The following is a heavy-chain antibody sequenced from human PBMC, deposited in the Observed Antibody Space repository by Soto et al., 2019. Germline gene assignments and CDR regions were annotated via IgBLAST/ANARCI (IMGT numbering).Heavy chain of an antibody. V-gene: IGHV1-46*01. CDR1: GYTFTSYY. Sequence: GASVKVSCKASGYTFTSYYMHWVRQAPGQGLEWMGIINPSGGSTSYAQKFQGRVTMTRDTSTSTVYMELSSLRSEDTAVYYCARDGRFGVVTWRGMDVWGQGTTVNVSS. D-gene: IGHD3-3*01. CDR3: ARDGRFGVVTWRGMDV. CDR2: INPSGGST. J-gene: IGHJ6*02.